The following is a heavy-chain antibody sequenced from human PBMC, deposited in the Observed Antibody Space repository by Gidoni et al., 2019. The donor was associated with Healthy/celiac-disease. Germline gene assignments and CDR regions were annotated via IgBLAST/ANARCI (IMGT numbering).Heavy chain of an antibody. CDR3: ARELQMAPWDAFDI. Sequence: QVQLQESGPGLVKPSEKLSLTCAVSGYSISSGYYWGWIRQPPGKGLEWIGSIYHSGSTYYNPSLKSRVTISVDTSKNQFSLKLSSVTAADTAVYYCARELQMAPWDAFDIWGQGTMVTVSS. CDR1: GYSISSGYY. V-gene: IGHV4-38-2*02. CDR2: IYHSGST. J-gene: IGHJ3*02. D-gene: IGHD1-1*01.